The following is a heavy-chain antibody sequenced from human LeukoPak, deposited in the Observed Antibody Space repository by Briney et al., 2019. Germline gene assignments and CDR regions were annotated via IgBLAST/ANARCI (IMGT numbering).Heavy chain of an antibody. CDR1: GFTFSNYA. J-gene: IGHJ4*02. D-gene: IGHD2-15*01. CDR2: ISYGGSNK. Sequence: PGRSLRLSCAASGFTFSNYAMHWVRQAPGKGLEWVAVISYGGSNKNYGDSVKGRFTISRDNSKKTLYLQMNSLRAEDTAVYYCARGLFRFCSSGSCLSPFDYWGQGTLVTVSS. CDR3: ARGLFRFCSSGSCLSPFDY. V-gene: IGHV3-30*04.